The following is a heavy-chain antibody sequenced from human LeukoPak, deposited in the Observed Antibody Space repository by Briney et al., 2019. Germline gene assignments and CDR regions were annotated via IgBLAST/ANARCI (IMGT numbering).Heavy chain of an antibody. CDR2: INHSGST. D-gene: IGHD3-22*01. V-gene: IGHV4-34*01. CDR3: ARGDRPQGIDY. CDR1: GGSFSGYC. Sequence: SETLSLTCAVYGGSFSGYCWSWIRQPPGKGLEWIGEINHSGSTNYNPSLKSRVTISVDTSKNQFSLKLSSVTAADTAVYYCARGDRPQGIDYWGQGTLVTVSS. J-gene: IGHJ4*02.